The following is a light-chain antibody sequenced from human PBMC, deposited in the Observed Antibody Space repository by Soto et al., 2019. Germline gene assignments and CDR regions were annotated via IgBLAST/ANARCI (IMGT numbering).Light chain of an antibody. J-gene: IGKJ1*01. V-gene: IGKV1-12*01. CDR1: QGINTW. Sequence: DIQMTQSPSSLSASVADRVTVTCRASQGINTWLAWYQQKPGKATKLLIYAASSLQSGVPSRFSGSGSGTDFTLTISSLQPEDFATYYCQQAKKFPWTFGQGTKVDIK. CDR3: QQAKKFPWT. CDR2: AAS.